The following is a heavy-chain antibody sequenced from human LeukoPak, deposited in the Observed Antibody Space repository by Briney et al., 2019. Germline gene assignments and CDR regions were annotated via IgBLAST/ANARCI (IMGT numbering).Heavy chain of an antibody. Sequence: GVSLRLSCATSGFTFSNYWMSWVRQAPGKGLEWVANIRQDGREKYYVDSVRGRFTISRDNAKNSLYLQMNSLRAEDTALYYCARLYFDYWGQGTLVTVSS. J-gene: IGHJ4*02. CDR1: GFTFSNYW. CDR3: ARLYFDY. CDR2: IRQDGREK. V-gene: IGHV3-7*03.